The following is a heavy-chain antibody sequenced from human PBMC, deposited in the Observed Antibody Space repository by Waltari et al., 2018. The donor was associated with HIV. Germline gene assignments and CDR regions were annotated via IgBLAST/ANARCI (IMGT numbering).Heavy chain of an antibody. CDR3: AREARGALYSGSYLPGMDV. CDR1: GYTFTSYG. V-gene: IGHV1-18*01. Sequence: QVQLVQSGAEVKKPGASVKVSCKASGYTFTSYGISWVRQAPGQGLEWMGWISAYNGNTNYAQKLQGRVTMTTDTSTSTAYMELRSLRSDDTAVYYCAREARGALYSGSYLPGMDVWGQGTTVTVSS. J-gene: IGHJ6*02. CDR2: ISAYNGNT. D-gene: IGHD1-26*01.